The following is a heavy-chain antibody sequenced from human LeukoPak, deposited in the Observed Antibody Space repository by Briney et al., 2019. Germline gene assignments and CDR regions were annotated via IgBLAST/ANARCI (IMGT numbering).Heavy chain of an antibody. Sequence: SETLSLTCTVSGGSISSYYWSWIRQPAGKGLEWIGRIYTSGSTNYNPSLKSRVTMSVDTSKNQFSLKLSSVTAADTVVYYCARDLRYSSSWYHDYWGQGTLVTVSS. J-gene: IGHJ4*02. CDR3: ARDLRYSSSWYHDY. CDR2: IYTSGST. CDR1: GGSISSYY. D-gene: IGHD6-13*01. V-gene: IGHV4-4*07.